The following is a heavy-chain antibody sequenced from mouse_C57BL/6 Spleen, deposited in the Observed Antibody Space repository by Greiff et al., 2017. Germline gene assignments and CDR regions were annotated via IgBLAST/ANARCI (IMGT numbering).Heavy chain of an antibody. J-gene: IGHJ4*01. V-gene: IGHV1-50*01. D-gene: IGHD6-1*01. CDR1: GYTFTSYW. CDR2: IDPSDSYT. CDR3: ARFRLPYAMDY. Sequence: VQLQQPGAELVKPGASVKLSCKASGYTFTSYWMQWVQQRPGQGLEWIGEIDPSDSYTNYNQKFKGKATLTVDTSSSTAYMQLSSLTSEDSAVYYCARFRLPYAMDYWGQGTSVTVSS.